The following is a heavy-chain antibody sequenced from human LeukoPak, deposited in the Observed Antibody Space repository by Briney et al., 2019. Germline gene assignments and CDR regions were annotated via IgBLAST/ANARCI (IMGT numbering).Heavy chain of an antibody. V-gene: IGHV7-4-1*02. CDR2: INTNTGTP. CDR3: ANGGMGHLTTFDH. J-gene: IGHJ4*02. Sequence: ASVKVSCKGSGYSFTRYAINWVRQAPGQGLEYMGWINTNTGTPTYARAFTGRFVFSLDTSVSTAYLQISSLEAEDTAVYYCANGGMGHLTTFDHWGPGTLVTVSS. D-gene: IGHD3-16*01. CDR1: GYSFTRYA.